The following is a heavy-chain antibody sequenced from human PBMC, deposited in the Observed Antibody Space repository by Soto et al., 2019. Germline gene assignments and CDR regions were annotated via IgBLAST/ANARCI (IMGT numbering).Heavy chain of an antibody. Sequence: QVQLVQSGAEVKKPGASVKVSCKASGYTFTSYAIHWVRQAPGQRLEWMGWINAGNGNTKYSQKFQDRVTITRDTSASTAYMELSTLRSEDTAVYYCARDLGGWPDYWGQGTLVTVSS. CDR3: ARDLGGWPDY. V-gene: IGHV1-3*01. J-gene: IGHJ4*02. D-gene: IGHD6-19*01. CDR2: INAGNGNT. CDR1: GYTFTSYA.